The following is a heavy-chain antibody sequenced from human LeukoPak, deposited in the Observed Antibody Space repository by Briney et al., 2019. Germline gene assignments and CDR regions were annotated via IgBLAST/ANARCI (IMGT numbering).Heavy chain of an antibody. CDR2: INQEGGGI. D-gene: IGHD1-1*01. J-gene: IGHJ6*02. Sequence: GGSLRLSCATSGFTFIDWWMTLVRQVPGQGLEWVAHINQEGGGIQYVDSVKGRFTISRDNAKGSVYLQMNSLRVEDTGIYHCATYVNWVAGDVWGQGTTVIVSS. CDR3: ATYVNWVAGDV. V-gene: IGHV3-7*01. CDR1: GFTFIDWW.